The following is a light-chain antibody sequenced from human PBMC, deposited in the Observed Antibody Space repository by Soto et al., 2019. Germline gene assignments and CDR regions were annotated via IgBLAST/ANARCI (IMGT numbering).Light chain of an antibody. J-gene: IGLJ3*02. Sequence: QSVLTQPPSASGTPGQRVTISCSGGSCNIGSNYVYWYQQFPGTAPKLLIYRNNQRPSGVPDRFSGSKSGTSASLAISGLRSEDEADYHCAAWDDSLSGRVFGGGTKLTVL. V-gene: IGLV1-47*01. CDR3: AAWDDSLSGRV. CDR2: RNN. CDR1: SCNIGSNY.